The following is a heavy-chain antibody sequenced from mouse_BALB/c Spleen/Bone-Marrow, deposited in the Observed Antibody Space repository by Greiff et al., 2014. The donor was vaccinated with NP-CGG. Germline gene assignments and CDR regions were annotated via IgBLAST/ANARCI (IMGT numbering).Heavy chain of an antibody. V-gene: IGHV5-17*02. Sequence: EVQLVESGGGLVQPGGSRKLSCAASGFTFSSFGMHWVRQAPEKGLEWDAYISSGSSTIYYADTVKGRFTISRDNPKNTLFLQMTSLRSEDTAMYYCATGTRDYWGQGTTLTVSS. J-gene: IGHJ2*01. D-gene: IGHD4-1*01. CDR2: ISSGSSTI. CDR1: GFTFSSFG. CDR3: ATGTRDY.